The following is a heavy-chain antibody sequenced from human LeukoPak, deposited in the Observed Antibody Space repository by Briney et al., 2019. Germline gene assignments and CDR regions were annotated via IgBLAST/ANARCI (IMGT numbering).Heavy chain of an antibody. CDR2: IIPIFGTA. J-gene: IGHJ4*02. D-gene: IGHD5-24*01. CDR1: GGTFSSYA. V-gene: IGHV1-69*06. Sequence: PGASVKVSCKASGGTFSSYAISWVRQAPGQGLEWMGGIIPIFGTANYAQKFQGRVTITADKSTSTAYMELSSLRSEDTAVYYCASSYETADGYVPFDYWGQGTLVTVSS. CDR3: ASSYETADGYVPFDY.